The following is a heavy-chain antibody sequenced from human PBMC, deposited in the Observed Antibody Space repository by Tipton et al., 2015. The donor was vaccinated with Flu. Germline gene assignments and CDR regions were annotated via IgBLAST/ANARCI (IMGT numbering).Heavy chain of an antibody. V-gene: IGHV3-30*02. CDR3: AKEGTGMGSDAFDI. CDR1: GFIFNTSI. D-gene: IGHD1-1*01. Sequence: QLVQSGGGVVQPGGSLRLSCAASGFIFNTSIMHWVRQAPDKGLEWVSFVHYNEDKKYADSVKGRFTISRDNSKNTLDLQMNSLRAEDSAVYYCAKEGTGMGSDAFDIWGQVTMVTVSS. J-gene: IGHJ3*02. CDR2: VHYNEDK.